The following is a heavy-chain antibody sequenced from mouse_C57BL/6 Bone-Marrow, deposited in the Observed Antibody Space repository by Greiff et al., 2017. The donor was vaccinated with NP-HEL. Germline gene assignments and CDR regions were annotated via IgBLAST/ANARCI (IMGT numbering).Heavy chain of an antibody. J-gene: IGHJ3*01. CDR1: GYTFTSYW. V-gene: IGHV1-69*01. D-gene: IGHD2-3*01. CDR2: IDPSDSYT. CDR3: ARFYDFSGAD. Sequence: QVQLQQSGAELVMPGASVKLSCKASGYTFTSYWMHWVKQRPGQGLEWIGEIDPSDSYTNYNQKFKGKSTLTVDKSSSTAYMQLSSLTSEDSAVYYCARFYDFSGADWGQGTLVTVSA.